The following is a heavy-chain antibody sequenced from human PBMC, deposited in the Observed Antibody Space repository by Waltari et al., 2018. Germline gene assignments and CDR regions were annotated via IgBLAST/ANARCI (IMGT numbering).Heavy chain of an antibody. V-gene: IGHV4-59*01. D-gene: IGHD2-21*01. Sequence: QVQLQESGPGLVKPSETLSLTCTVSGGSISSYYWSWIGQPPGKGLEWIGYIYYSGSTNYNPSLKSRVTISVDTSKNQFSLKLSSVTAADTAVYYCARVAERLRHYYFDYWGQGTLVTVSS. CDR2: IYYSGST. CDR1: GGSISSYY. J-gene: IGHJ4*02. CDR3: ARVAERLRHYYFDY.